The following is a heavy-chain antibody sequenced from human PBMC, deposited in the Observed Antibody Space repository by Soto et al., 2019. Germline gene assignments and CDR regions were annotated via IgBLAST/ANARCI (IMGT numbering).Heavy chain of an antibody. CDR1: GGSISSGGYY. Sequence: QVQLQELGPGLVKPSQTLSLTCTVSGGSISSGGYYWSWIRQHPGKGLEWIGYIYYSGSTYYNPSLKSRVTISVDTSKNQFSLKLSSVTAADTAVYYCARSLRAGGYSYGWYNYYYGMDVWGQGTTVTVSS. CDR3: ARSLRAGGYSYGWYNYYYGMDV. D-gene: IGHD5-18*01. J-gene: IGHJ6*02. CDR2: IYYSGST. V-gene: IGHV4-31*03.